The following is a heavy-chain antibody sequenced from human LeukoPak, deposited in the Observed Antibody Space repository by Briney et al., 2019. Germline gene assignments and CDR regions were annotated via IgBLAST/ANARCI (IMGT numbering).Heavy chain of an antibody. Sequence: ASVKVSCKASGGTFSSYAISWVRQAPGQGLEWMGRIIPILGIANYAQKFQGRVTIAADKSTSTAYMELSSLRSEDTAVYYCASLHCSSTSCGYWGQGTLVTVSS. D-gene: IGHD2-2*01. CDR2: IIPILGIA. J-gene: IGHJ4*02. V-gene: IGHV1-69*04. CDR1: GGTFSSYA. CDR3: ASLHCSSTSCGY.